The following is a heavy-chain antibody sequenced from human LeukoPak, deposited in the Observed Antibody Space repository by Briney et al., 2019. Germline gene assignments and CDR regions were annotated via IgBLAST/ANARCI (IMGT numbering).Heavy chain of an antibody. CDR2: TYYSGRT. CDR1: GGSVSSSGYS. CDR3: ARDARAGNFDY. J-gene: IGHJ4*02. Sequence: SETLSLTCTVSGGSVSSSGYSWNWIRQPPGKTLEWIGYTYYSGRTNYNPSLKSRVTISLDTSKNQFSLRLTSVTAADTAVYYCARDARAGNFDYWGQGILVTVSS. D-gene: IGHD6-13*01. V-gene: IGHV4-61*08.